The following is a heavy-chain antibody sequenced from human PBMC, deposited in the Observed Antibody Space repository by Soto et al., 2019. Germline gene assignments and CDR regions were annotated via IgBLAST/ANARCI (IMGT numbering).Heavy chain of an antibody. D-gene: IGHD5-18*01. V-gene: IGHV4-59*01. CDR3: ARQGYSYGRYYFDY. J-gene: IGHJ4*02. Sequence: QVQLQESGPGLVKPSETLSLTCTVSGGSISSYYWSWIRQPPGKGLEWIGYIYYSGSTNYNPSLTSRVTTSVDTSKNQFSLKLSSVTAADTAVYYCARQGYSYGRYYFDYWGQGTLVTVSS. CDR1: GGSISSYY. CDR2: IYYSGST.